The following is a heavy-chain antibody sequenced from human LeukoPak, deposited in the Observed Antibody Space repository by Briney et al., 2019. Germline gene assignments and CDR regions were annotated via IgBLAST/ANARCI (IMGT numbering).Heavy chain of an antibody. J-gene: IGHJ6*02. Sequence: ASVKASCKASGGTFSSYAISWVRQAPGQGLEWMGGIIPIFGTANYAQKFQGRVTITADESTSTAYMELSSLRSEDTAVYYCASPYSSSSYYYGMDVWGQGTTVTVSS. V-gene: IGHV1-69*13. CDR1: GGTFSSYA. CDR2: IIPIFGTA. CDR3: ASPYSSSSYYYGMDV. D-gene: IGHD6-6*01.